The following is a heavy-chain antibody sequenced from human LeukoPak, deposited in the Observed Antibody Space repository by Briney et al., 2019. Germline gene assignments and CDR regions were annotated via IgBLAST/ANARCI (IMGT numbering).Heavy chain of an antibody. J-gene: IGHJ4*02. D-gene: IGHD2-8*01. V-gene: IGHV3-66*01. CDR1: GITVSSNY. CDR3: ARDPPAVSINTYA. CDR2: LYSAGNI. Sequence: GGSLRLSCVASGITVSSNYMSWVRQAPGKGLEWVSVLYSAGNIYYADSVEGRFTISRDNSKNTLYLQMNSLRADDTAVYYCARDPPAVSINTYAWGQGTLVTVSS.